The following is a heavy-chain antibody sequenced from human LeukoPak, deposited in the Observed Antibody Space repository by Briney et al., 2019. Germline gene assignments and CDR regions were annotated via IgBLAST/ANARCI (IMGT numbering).Heavy chain of an antibody. CDR1: GYTFTSYY. Sequence: ASVKVSCKASGYTFTSYYMHWVRQAPGQGLEWMGIINPSGGSTSYAQKFQGRVTMTRDMSTSTVYMELRSLRSDDTAVYYCARGGYDSSGYYPTPFDYWGQGTLVTVSS. V-gene: IGHV1-46*01. CDR3: ARGGYDSSGYYPTPFDY. D-gene: IGHD3-22*01. CDR2: INPSGGST. J-gene: IGHJ4*02.